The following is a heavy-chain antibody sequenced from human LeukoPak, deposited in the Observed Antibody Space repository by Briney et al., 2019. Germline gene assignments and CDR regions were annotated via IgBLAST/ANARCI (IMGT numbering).Heavy chain of an antibody. CDR3: ARSGDSSGLDAFDI. CDR2: IYYSGST. J-gene: IGHJ3*02. CDR1: GGSFSSYY. V-gene: IGHV4-59*01. Sequence: SETLSLTCTVSGGSFSSYYWSWIRQPPGKGLEWIGYIYYSGSTNYNPSLKSRVTISVDTSKNQFSLKLSSVTAADTAVYYCARSGDSSGLDAFDIWGQGTMVTVSS. D-gene: IGHD3-22*01.